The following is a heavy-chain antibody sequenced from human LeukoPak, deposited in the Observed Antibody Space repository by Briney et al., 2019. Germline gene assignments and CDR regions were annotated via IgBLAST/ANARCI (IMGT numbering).Heavy chain of an antibody. D-gene: IGHD5-18*01. CDR2: ISYDGSNK. CDR3: ARDHGRYSYGYEVDY. J-gene: IGHJ4*02. Sequence: PGGSLRLSCAASGFTFSSYAMHWVRQAPGKGLEWVAVISYDGSNKYYADSVKGRFTISRDTSKNTLYLQMNSLRAEDTAVYYCARDHGRYSYGYEVDYWGQGTLVTVSS. CDR1: GFTFSSYA. V-gene: IGHV3-30-3*01.